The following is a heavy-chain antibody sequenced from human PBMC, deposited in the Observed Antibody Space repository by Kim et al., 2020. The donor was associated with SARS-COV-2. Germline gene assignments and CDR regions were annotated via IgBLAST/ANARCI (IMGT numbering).Heavy chain of an antibody. Sequence: ASVKVSCKVSGYTLTELSMHWVRQAPGKGLEWMGGFDPEDGETIYAQKFQGRVTMTEDTSTDTAYMELSSLRSEDTAVYYCATVNTGVTMVRGVIITYYYYGMDVWGQGTTVTVSS. V-gene: IGHV1-24*01. D-gene: IGHD3-10*01. J-gene: IGHJ6*02. CDR1: GYTLTELS. CDR3: ATVNTGVTMVRGVIITYYYYGMDV. CDR2: FDPEDGET.